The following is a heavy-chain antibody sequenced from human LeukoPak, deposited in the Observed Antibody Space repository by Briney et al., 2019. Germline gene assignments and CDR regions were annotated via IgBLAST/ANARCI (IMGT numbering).Heavy chain of an antibody. CDR2: IWYDGSNK. V-gene: IGHV3-33*06. Sequence: GRSLRLSCAASGFTFSSYGMHWVRQAPGKGLEWVAVIWYDGSNKYYADSVKGRFTISRDNSKNTLYLQMNSLRAEDTAVYYCAKGDTAMLSYYVDYWGQGTLVTVSS. D-gene: IGHD5-18*01. CDR3: AKGDTAMLSYYVDY. J-gene: IGHJ4*02. CDR1: GFTFSSYG.